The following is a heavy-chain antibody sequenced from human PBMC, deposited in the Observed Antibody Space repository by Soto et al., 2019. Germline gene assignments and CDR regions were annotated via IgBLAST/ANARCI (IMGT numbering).Heavy chain of an antibody. J-gene: IGHJ4*02. V-gene: IGHV3-23*01. D-gene: IGHD5-18*01. CDR2: FDNSDGRT. CDR1: GFTFSRYA. CDR3: AKVRDTSMDMNFES. Sequence: PGGSLRLSCTAFGFTFSRYAMNWVRQAPGKGLGWVSTFDNSDGRTYYTDSVKGRFTISRDNSRNTLFLQMDSLRPEDTAVYYCAKVRDTSMDMNFESWGRGTLVTVSS.